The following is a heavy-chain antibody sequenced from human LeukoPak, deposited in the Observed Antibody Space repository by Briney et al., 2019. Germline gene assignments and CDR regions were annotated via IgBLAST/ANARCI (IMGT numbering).Heavy chain of an antibody. D-gene: IGHD6-19*01. CDR1: GYTFTSYY. Sequence: ASVKVSCKASGYTFTSYYMHWVRQAPGQGLEWMGIINPNGGSTSYAQKFQGRVTMTRDTSTSTVYMELSSLRSEDTAVYYCVRDLGISGWYAPPLGYFDSWGQGTLVTVSS. V-gene: IGHV1-46*01. CDR3: VRDLGISGWYAPPLGYFDS. J-gene: IGHJ4*02. CDR2: INPNGGST.